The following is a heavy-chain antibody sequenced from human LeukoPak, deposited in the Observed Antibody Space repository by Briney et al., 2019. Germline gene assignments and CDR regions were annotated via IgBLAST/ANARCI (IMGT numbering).Heavy chain of an antibody. D-gene: IGHD3-10*01. V-gene: IGHV3-74*01. CDR1: GFTFGNYW. CDR3: ARDPGVRGVYYNYFDP. CDR2: LSGDGTIA. Sequence: GGSLRLSCAGSGFTFGNYWLHWVRRAPGQGLVWLSRLSGDGTIATYADSVKDRFTISRDNAKKTLYLQLSGLRAEDTAVYYCARDPGVRGVYYNYFDPWGQGTLVTVSS. J-gene: IGHJ5*02.